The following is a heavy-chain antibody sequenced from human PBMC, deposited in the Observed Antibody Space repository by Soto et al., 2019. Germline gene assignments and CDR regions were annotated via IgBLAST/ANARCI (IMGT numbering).Heavy chain of an antibody. CDR2: IYHSGST. Sequence: SETLSLTXAVSGSSISSSNWWSWVRQPPGKGLEWIGEIYHSGSTNYNPSLKSRVTISVDKSKNQFSLKLSSVTAADTAVYYCARGGTYYYGSGGYLAYYGMDVWGQGTTVTVSS. J-gene: IGHJ6*02. D-gene: IGHD3-10*01. V-gene: IGHV4-4*02. CDR3: ARGGTYYYGSGGYLAYYGMDV. CDR1: GSSISSSNW.